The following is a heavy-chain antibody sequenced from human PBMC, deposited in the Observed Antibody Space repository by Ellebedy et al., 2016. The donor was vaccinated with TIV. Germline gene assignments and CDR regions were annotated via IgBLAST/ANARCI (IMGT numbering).Heavy chain of an antibody. CDR3: ARDRGYSYFDY. V-gene: IGHV3-11*01. D-gene: IGHD6-25*01. CDR1: GFTFSDYS. CDR2: ITSRGSSI. J-gene: IGHJ4*02. Sequence: GGSLRLSXAASGFTFSDYSMTWIRQAPGKGLEWVSYITSRGSSIHYADSVEGRFTISRDNAKNSLYLQMNSLRAEDTAVYYCARDRGYSYFDYWGQGTLVTVSS.